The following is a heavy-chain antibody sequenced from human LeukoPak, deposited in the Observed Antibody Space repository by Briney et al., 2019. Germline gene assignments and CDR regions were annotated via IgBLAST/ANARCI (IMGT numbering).Heavy chain of an antibody. CDR2: VRPGGSST. Sequence: GGSLRLSCAASVFTFSSDCGRCVPQAPGKRLGWVSGVRPGGSSTTSAESVKGRFTISRDNAKNTLYLQIGSLRADDTAVYYCTRMSREAPGLPDLWGQGTLVTVSS. CDR3: TRMSREAPGLPDL. D-gene: IGHD5-24*01. CDR1: VFTFSSDC. J-gene: IGHJ5*02. V-gene: IGHV3-74*01.